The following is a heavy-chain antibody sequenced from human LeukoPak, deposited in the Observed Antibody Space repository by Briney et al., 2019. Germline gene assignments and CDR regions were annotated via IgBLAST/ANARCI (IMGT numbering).Heavy chain of an antibody. V-gene: IGHV3-48*02. D-gene: IGHD1-1*01. J-gene: IGHJ4*02. CDR1: GFTFGSYT. CDR3: AGDY. CDR2: ISSTSTT. Sequence: GGSLRLSCAVSGFTFGSYTMNWVRLAPGKGLEWVSHISSTSTTYCADSVKGRFTTSRDNAKNLLYLQMNSLRNEDTANCAAAGDYWGQGTLVTVSS.